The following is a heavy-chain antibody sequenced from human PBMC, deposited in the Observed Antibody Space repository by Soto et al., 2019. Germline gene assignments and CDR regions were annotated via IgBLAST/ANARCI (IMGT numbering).Heavy chain of an antibody. V-gene: IGHV3-30*18. CDR1: GFTFSSYG. D-gene: IGHD2-15*01. CDR3: AKEGSGCLYYHDGMDV. J-gene: IGHJ6*02. CDR2: ISYDGSNK. Sequence: GGSLRLSCAASGFTFSSYGMHWVRQAPGKGLEWVAVISYDGSNKYYADSVKGRFTISRDNSKNTPYLQMNSLRAEDTAVYYCAKEGSGCLYYHDGMDVWGQGTTVTVS.